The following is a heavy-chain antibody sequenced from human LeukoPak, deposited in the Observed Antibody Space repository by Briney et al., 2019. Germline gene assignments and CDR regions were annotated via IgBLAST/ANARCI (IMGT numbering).Heavy chain of an antibody. Sequence: GGSLRLSCAASGFTFSSYAMHWVRQAPGKGLEWVAVISYDGSNKYYADSVKGRFTISRDNSKNTLYLQMNSLRAEDTAVYYCAKGAFGLGSYGDYWGQGTLVTVSS. CDR2: ISYDGSNK. D-gene: IGHD3-10*01. CDR1: GFTFSSYA. J-gene: IGHJ4*02. V-gene: IGHV3-30-3*01. CDR3: AKGAFGLGSYGDY.